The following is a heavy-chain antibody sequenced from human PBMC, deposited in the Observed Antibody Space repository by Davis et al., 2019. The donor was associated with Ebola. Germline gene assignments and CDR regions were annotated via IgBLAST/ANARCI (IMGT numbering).Heavy chain of an antibody. D-gene: IGHD2-8*01. J-gene: IGHJ2*01. Sequence: PGGSLRLSCAASGFTFSNYWMHWVRQAPGKGLVWVSRINGDGRSTFYADSVKGRLTISRDNAKNTLYLQVNSLRVEDTAVYYCARDPPNGAGWYLDLWGRGTLVTVSS. CDR3: ARDPPNGAGWYLDL. CDR1: GFTFSNYW. CDR2: INGDGRST. V-gene: IGHV3-74*01.